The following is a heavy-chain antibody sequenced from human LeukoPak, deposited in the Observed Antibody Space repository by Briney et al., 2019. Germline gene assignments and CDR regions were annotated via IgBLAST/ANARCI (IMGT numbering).Heavy chain of an antibody. CDR2: ISAYNGNT. CDR1: GYTFTSYG. J-gene: IGHJ5*02. V-gene: IGHV1-18*01. Sequence: GASVKVSCKASGYTFTSYGISWVRQAPRQGLEWMGWISAYNGNTNYAQKLQGRVTMTTDTSTSTAYMELRSLRSDDTAVYYCARDSIDIVVVPAAQNWFDPWGQGTLVTVSS. D-gene: IGHD2-2*01. CDR3: ARDSIDIVVVPAAQNWFDP.